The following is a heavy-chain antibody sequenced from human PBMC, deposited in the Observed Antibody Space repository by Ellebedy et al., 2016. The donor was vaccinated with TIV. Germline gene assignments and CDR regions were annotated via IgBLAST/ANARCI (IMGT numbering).Heavy chain of an antibody. CDR3: AKGAVGAPLSYYYGMDV. D-gene: IGHD1-26*01. J-gene: IGHJ6*02. V-gene: IGHV1-18*01. Sequence: ASVKVSXKASGYTFTRYGINWVRQAPGQGLEWMGWISTYSGNTTYAQKVQGRVTMTTETSTSTAYMELRSLRFDDTAVYYCAKGAVGAPLSYYYGMDVWGQGTTVTVSS. CDR2: ISTYSGNT. CDR1: GYTFTRYG.